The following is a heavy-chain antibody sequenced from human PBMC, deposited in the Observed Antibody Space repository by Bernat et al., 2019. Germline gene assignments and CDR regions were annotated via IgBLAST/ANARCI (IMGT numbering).Heavy chain of an antibody. D-gene: IGHD3-9*01. Sequence: EVQLVESGGGLIQPGGSLRLSCAASGFTVSSNYMSWVRQAPGKGLEWVSVIYSGGSTYYADSVKGRFTISRDNSKNTLYLQMNSLRAEDTAVYYCASEYYDILTGYYHPDYWGQGTLVTVPS. CDR1: GFTVSSNY. J-gene: IGHJ4*02. CDR2: IYSGGST. V-gene: IGHV3-53*01. CDR3: ASEYYDILTGYYHPDY.